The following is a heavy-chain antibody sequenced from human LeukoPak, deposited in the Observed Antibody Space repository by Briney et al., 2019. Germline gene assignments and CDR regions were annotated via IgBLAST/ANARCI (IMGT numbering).Heavy chain of an antibody. V-gene: IGHV3-30*02. CDR2: IRYDGSNK. D-gene: IGHD1-26*01. CDR3: AKELVGATRRPVAFDI. Sequence: QAGGSLRLSCAASGFTFSSYGMHWVRQAPGKGLEWVAFIRYDGSNKYYADSVKGRFTISRDNSKNTLYLQMNSLRAEDTAVYYCAKELVGATRRPVAFDIWGQGTMVTVSS. CDR1: GFTFSSYG. J-gene: IGHJ3*02.